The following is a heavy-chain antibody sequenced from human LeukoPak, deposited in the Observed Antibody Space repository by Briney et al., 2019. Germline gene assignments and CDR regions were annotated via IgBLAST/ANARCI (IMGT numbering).Heavy chain of an antibody. V-gene: IGHV1-46*01. J-gene: IGHJ1*01. CDR1: GYTFTSYG. D-gene: IGHD3-22*01. CDR2: INPSGGST. CDR3: ARVVQSTDSSGLYLPEYFQH. Sequence: ASVKVSCKASGYTFTSYGISWVRQAPGQGLEWMGIINPSGGSTSYAQKFQGRVTMTRDMSTSTVYMELSSLRSEDTAVYYCARVVQSTDSSGLYLPEYFQHWGQGTLVTVSS.